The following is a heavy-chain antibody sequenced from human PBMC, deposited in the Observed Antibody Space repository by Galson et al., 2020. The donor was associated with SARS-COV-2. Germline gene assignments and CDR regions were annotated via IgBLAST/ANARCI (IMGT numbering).Heavy chain of an antibody. J-gene: IGHJ5*02. Sequence: GESLKISCAVSGFTLSSYGMHWVRQAPGKGLEWVAMTWYDESNTEYADSVKGRFTISRDISKNTLYLDMSSLRVEDTAIYYCARNPVPGTGGDWFDTWGQGTLVTVSS. CDR2: TWYDESNT. CDR3: ARNPVPGTGGDWFDT. CDR1: GFTLSSYG. V-gene: IGHV3-33*01. D-gene: IGHD6-19*01.